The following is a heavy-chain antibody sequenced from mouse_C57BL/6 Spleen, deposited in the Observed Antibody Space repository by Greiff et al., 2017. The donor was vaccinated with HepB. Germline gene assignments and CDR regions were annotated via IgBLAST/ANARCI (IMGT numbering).Heavy chain of an antibody. CDR2: IFPGDGDT. CDR1: GYAFSSSW. J-gene: IGHJ2*01. CDR3: ARWGFQGY. Sequence: QVQLKESGPELVKPGASVKISCKASGYAFSSSWMNWVKQRPGKGLEWIGRIFPGDGDTNYNGKFKGKATLTADKSSSTAYMHLSSLTSEDSAVYFCARWGFQGYWGQGTTLTVSS. V-gene: IGHV1-82*01.